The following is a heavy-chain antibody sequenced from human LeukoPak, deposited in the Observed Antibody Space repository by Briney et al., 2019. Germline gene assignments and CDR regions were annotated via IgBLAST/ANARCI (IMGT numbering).Heavy chain of an antibody. V-gene: IGHV3-53*01. J-gene: IGHJ4*02. CDR2: IYSGGRT. Sequence: GGSLRLSCAASGFTVSSNYMTWVRQAQGQGPEWVSVIYSGGRTYYADSVKGRFTISRDNAKNSLYLQMNSLRDEDTAVYYCARAVMVSLGFDSRGYSQDWGQGSLVTVSS. CDR3: ARAVMVSLGFDSRGYSQD. D-gene: IGHD3-22*01. CDR1: GFTVSSNY.